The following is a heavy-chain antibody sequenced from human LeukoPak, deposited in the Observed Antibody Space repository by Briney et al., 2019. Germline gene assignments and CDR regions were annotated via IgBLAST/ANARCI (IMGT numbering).Heavy chain of an antibody. J-gene: IGHJ3*02. D-gene: IGHD4-17*01. V-gene: IGHV3-74*01. Sequence: PGGSLRLSCSGSGFTFSRHNMHWVRQAPGKGLVWVSRIKRDGSSISYADSVKGRFTISRDNAKSTLYLQMNSLRAEDTAVYYCATNTYVDYVSFDIWGQGTMVTVSS. CDR2: IKRDGSSI. CDR1: GFTFSRHN. CDR3: ATNTYVDYVSFDI.